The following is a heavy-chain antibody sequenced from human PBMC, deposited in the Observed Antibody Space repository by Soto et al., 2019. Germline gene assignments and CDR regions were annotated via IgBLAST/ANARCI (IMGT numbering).Heavy chain of an antibody. J-gene: IGHJ1*01. CDR1: GGTFSSYA. Sequence: QVQLVQSGAEVKKPGASVKVSCKASGGTFSSYAISWVRQAPGQGLEWMGGIIPIFGTANYAQKCQGRVTITADESTSTAYMELSSLRSEDTAVYYCASSPNYYDSSGYNFQHWGQGTLVNVSS. CDR3: ASSPNYYDSSGYNFQH. D-gene: IGHD3-22*01. CDR2: IIPIFGTA. V-gene: IGHV1-69*12.